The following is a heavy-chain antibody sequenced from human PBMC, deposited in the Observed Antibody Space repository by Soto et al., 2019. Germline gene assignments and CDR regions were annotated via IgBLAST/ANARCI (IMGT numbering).Heavy chain of an antibody. J-gene: IGHJ4*02. CDR2: MNPYSGNT. Sequence: QVQLVQSGAEVKKPGASVKVSCKASGYTFTRDDIYWVRQASGQGLEWMGWMNPYSGNTGSAQKFQGRVTMTRNTSRTTAYLELSSLRSEDTAVYYCARLDSAEGIIDHWGQGTLVTVSS. V-gene: IGHV1-8*01. CDR1: GYTFTRDD. D-gene: IGHD6-13*01. CDR3: ARLDSAEGIIDH.